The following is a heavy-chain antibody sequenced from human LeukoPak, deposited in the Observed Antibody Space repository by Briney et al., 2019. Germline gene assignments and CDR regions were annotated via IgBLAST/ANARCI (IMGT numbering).Heavy chain of an antibody. J-gene: IGHJ4*02. D-gene: IGHD2-15*01. CDR1: GFTFSSYS. CDR2: ISSSSSYI. V-gene: IGHV3-21*01. CDR3: ASDPRYCSGGSCYSAAY. Sequence: GGSLRLSCAASGFTFSSYSMNWVRQAPGKGLEWVSSISSSSSYIYYADSVKGRFTISRDNAKNSLYLQMNSLRAEDTAVYYCASDPRYCSGGSCYSAAYWGQGTLVTVSS.